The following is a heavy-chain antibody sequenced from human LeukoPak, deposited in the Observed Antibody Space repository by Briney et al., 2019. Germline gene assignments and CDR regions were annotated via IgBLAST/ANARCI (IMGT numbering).Heavy chain of an antibody. D-gene: IGHD4-23*01. J-gene: IGHJ5*02. CDR2: INPSGGST. CDR1: GYTFTSYY. CDR3: ARARPGTKRLRWHNWFDP. V-gene: IGHV1-46*01. Sequence: ASVKVSCKASGYTFTSYYMHWVRQAPGQGLEWMGIINPSGGSTSYAQKFQGRVAMTRDTSTSIVYMELSSLRSEDTAVYYCARARPGTKRLRWHNWFDPWGQGTLVTVSS.